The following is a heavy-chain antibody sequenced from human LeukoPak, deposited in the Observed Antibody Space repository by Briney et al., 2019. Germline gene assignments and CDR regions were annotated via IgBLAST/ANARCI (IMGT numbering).Heavy chain of an antibody. Sequence: GGSLRLSCAASGFTFSSYGMHWVRQAPGKGLEWVAVISYDGSNKYYADSVKGRFTISRDNAKNSLYLQMNSLRAEDTAVYYCARDKYYDSSGYYGLWGRGTLVTVSS. CDR1: GFTFSSYG. CDR2: ISYDGSNK. J-gene: IGHJ2*01. D-gene: IGHD3-22*01. V-gene: IGHV3-30*03. CDR3: ARDKYYDSSGYYGL.